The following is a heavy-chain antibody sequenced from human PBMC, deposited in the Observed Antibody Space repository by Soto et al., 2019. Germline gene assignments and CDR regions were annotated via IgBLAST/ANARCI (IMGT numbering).Heavy chain of an antibody. J-gene: IGHJ6*02. CDR1: GGSISSSNW. D-gene: IGHD6-6*01. CDR2: IYHSGST. Sequence: PSETLSLTCAVSGGSISSSNWWSWVRQPPGKGLEGIGEIYHSGSTNYNPSLKSRVTISVDKSKNQFSLKLSSVTAADTAVYYCARVSIAARGNRGYYYYYGMDVWGQGTTVTVSS. V-gene: IGHV4-4*02. CDR3: ARVSIAARGNRGYYYYYGMDV.